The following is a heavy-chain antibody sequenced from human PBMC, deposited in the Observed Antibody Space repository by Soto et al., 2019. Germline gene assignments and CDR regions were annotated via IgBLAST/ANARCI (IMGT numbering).Heavy chain of an antibody. CDR3: ARDAHYDLRDADPGLFDY. CDR1: GATFGSYA. J-gene: IGHJ4*02. V-gene: IGHV1-69*13. CDR2: IIPIFGTA. D-gene: IGHD3-3*01. Sequence: SVKVSCKASGATFGSYAISWVRQAPGQGLEWMGGIIPIFGTANYAQKFQGRVTITADESTSTAYMELSSLRSEDTAVYYCARDAHYDLRDADPGLFDYWGQGALVTVSS.